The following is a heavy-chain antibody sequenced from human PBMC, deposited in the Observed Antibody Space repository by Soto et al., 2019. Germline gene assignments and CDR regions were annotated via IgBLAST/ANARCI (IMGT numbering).Heavy chain of an antibody. CDR1: GFTFSSYS. V-gene: IGHV3-48*01. Sequence: EVQLVESGGGLVQPGGSLRLSCAASGFTFSSYSMNWVRQAPGKGLEWVSYISSSSSTIYYADSVKGRFTISRDNAKNSLYLQMNSPRAEDTAVYYCARASMVPGLRGLFDPWGQGTLVTVSS. J-gene: IGHJ5*02. CDR3: ARASMVPGLRGLFDP. D-gene: IGHD3-10*01. CDR2: ISSSSSTI.